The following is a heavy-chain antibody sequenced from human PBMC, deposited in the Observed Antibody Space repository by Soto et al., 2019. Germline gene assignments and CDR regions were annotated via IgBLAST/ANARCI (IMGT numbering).Heavy chain of an antibody. CDR3: ASVYGSVANWLGP. D-gene: IGHD3-10*01. Sequence: TQSDTCAVSGGSISSGGYSWSWIRQPPGKGLEWIGYIYHSGSTYYNPSLKSRVTISVDRSKNQFSLKLSSVTAADTAVYYCASVYGSVANWLGPWGHTTLVTV. J-gene: IGHJ5*02. V-gene: IGHV4-30-2*01. CDR2: IYHSGST. CDR1: GGSISSGGYS.